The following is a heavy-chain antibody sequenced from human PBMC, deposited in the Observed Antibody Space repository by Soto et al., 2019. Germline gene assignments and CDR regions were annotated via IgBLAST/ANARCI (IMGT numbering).Heavy chain of an antibody. CDR3: AKTSSNYMGVSDC. Sequence: QVRLVESGGGVVQPGTSLRLSCAASGFTFSSYGIHWVRQAPGKGLEWVTGISYDGINKYYVDSVKGRFTISRDNSKNTLYLHMNSLRPEDTAVYYCAKTSSNYMGVSDCWGQGTLVTVSS. D-gene: IGHD4-4*01. CDR2: ISYDGINK. J-gene: IGHJ4*02. CDR1: GFTFSSYG. V-gene: IGHV3-30*18.